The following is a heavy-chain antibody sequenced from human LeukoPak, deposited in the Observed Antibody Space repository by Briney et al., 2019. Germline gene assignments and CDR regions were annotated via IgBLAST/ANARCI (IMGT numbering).Heavy chain of an antibody. CDR1: GFTFSSYS. D-gene: IGHD1-26*01. Sequence: GGSLRLSCAASGFTFSSYSMNWVRQAPGKGLEWVSSISSSSSYIYYADSVKGRFTISRDNAKNSLYLQMSSLRVEDTAVYYCARVVPSDGALLGAVDSWGQGTLDTVSS. CDR3: ARVVPSDGALLGAVDS. J-gene: IGHJ4*02. V-gene: IGHV3-21*01. CDR2: ISSSSSYI.